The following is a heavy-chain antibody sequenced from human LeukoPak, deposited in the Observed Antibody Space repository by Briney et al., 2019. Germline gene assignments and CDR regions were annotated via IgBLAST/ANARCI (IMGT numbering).Heavy chain of an antibody. CDR1: GFTFSSYG. Sequence: GSLRLSCAASGFTFSSYGMHWVRQAPGKGLEWVAVISYDGSNKYYADSVKGRFTISRGNSKNTLYLQMNSLRAEDTAVYYCAKVRHYGDYVRTAFDIWGQGTMVTVSS. D-gene: IGHD4-17*01. J-gene: IGHJ3*02. V-gene: IGHV3-30*18. CDR3: AKVRHYGDYVRTAFDI. CDR2: ISYDGSNK.